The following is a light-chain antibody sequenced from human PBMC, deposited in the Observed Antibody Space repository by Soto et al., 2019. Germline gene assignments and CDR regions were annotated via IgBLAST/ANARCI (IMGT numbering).Light chain of an antibody. J-gene: IGLJ1*01. Sequence: QSALTQPRSVSGSPGQSVTISCTGTSTDVGGYNYVSWYQQHQGKVPKLMLYDVSKRPSGVPDRFSGSKSGNTASLTISGLQAEDEADYDCCSYAGRDTLYGFGSGTKLTVL. CDR2: DVS. CDR3: CSYAGRDTLYG. V-gene: IGLV2-11*01. CDR1: STDVGGYNY.